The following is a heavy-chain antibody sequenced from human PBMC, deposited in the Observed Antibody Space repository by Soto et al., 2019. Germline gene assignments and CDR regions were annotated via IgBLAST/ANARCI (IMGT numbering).Heavy chain of an antibody. J-gene: IGHJ5*02. CDR1: GGSISSYF. CDR3: ARGSLWFGALGADDP. D-gene: IGHD3-10*01. CDR2: IYYTGRT. Sequence: QVQLQESGPGLVKPSETLSLTCTVSGGSISSYFWSWIRQPPGKGLEWIGYIYYTGRTNYNPSLKSRVTISLDPSKNQFSLKLTSVTAADTAVYYCARGSLWFGALGADDPWGQGTLVTVSS. V-gene: IGHV4-59*01.